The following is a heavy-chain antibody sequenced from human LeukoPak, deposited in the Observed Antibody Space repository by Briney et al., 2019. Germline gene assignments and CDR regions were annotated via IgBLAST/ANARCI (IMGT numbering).Heavy chain of an antibody. V-gene: IGHV3-48*03. D-gene: IGHD6-19*01. CDR1: GFIFSAYE. CDR3: ARAPGYTSGGRAHYFDY. J-gene: IGHJ4*02. CDR2: ISNSGSTI. Sequence: GGSLRLSCATSGFIFSAYEMNWVRQAPGRGPEWISYISNSGSTIYYADSVRGRFTMSRDNAKTLYLQMNSLRAEDTAVYYCARAPGYTSGGRAHYFDYWGQGALVTVSS.